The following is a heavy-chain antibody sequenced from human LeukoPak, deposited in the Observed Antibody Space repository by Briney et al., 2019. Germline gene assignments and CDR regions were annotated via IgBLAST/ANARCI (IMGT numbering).Heavy chain of an antibody. J-gene: IGHJ6*03. D-gene: IGHD1-26*01. CDR2: INPNSGGT. Sequence: ASAKVSCKASGYTFTGYYMHWVRQAPGQGLEWMGWINPNSGGTNYAQKFQGRVTMTRDTSISTAYMELSRLRSDDTAVYYCARGGSYWVYYYYMDVWGKGTTVTVSS. CDR1: GYTFTGYY. CDR3: ARGGSYWVYYYYMDV. V-gene: IGHV1-2*02.